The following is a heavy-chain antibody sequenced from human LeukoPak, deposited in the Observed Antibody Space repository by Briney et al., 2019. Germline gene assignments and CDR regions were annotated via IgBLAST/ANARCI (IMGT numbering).Heavy chain of an antibody. J-gene: IGHJ4*02. CDR2: ISTSGSTI. V-gene: IGHV3-11*04. D-gene: IGHD5-18*01. Sequence: GGSLRPSCAASGFTFSIAWMSWVRQAPGKGLEWVSYISTSGSTIYYADSVKGRFTISRDNAKNLLYLQMNSLRAEDTAVYYCARGGYIYGCWGQGTLVTVSS. CDR1: GFTFSIAW. CDR3: ARGGYIYGC.